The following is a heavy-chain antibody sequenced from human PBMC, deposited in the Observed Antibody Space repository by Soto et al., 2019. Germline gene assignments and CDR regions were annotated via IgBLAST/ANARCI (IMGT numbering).Heavy chain of an antibody. CDR2: IRGFSPYT. CDR1: GFTFRTYT. Sequence: PGGSLGLSCVASGFTFRTYTMNWVRQAPGKGLEWVSGIRGFSPYTFYAESVKGRFTISRDNAKNSLYLQMNSLGVEDTAVYYCARDRGYDAHDYYYNAMDVWGQGTTVTVSS. V-gene: IGHV3-21*01. D-gene: IGHD2-15*01. J-gene: IGHJ6*02. CDR3: ARDRGYDAHDYYYNAMDV.